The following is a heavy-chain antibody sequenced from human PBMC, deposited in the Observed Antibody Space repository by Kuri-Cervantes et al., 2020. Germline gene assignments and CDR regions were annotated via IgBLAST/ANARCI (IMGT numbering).Heavy chain of an antibody. CDR3: ARTYYYDGSGYYFGY. CDR2: INHSGST. Sequence: SETLSLTCAVYGGSFSGYYWSWIRQPPGKGLEWIGEINHSGSTNYNPSLKSRVTISVDTSKNQFSLKLSSVTAADTALYYCARTYYYDGSGYYFGYWGQGTLVTVSS. V-gene: IGHV4-34*01. CDR1: GGSFSGYY. D-gene: IGHD3-22*01. J-gene: IGHJ4*02.